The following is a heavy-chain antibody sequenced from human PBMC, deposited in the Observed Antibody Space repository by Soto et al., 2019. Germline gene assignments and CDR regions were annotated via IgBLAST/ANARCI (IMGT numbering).Heavy chain of an antibody. V-gene: IGHV1-18*01. CDR2: ISAYNGNT. J-gene: IGHJ4*02. CDR3: ARDLGQQLFDY. D-gene: IGHD6-13*01. CDR1: GYTFSSYG. Sequence: QVQLVQSGAEVKKPGASEKVSCKASGYTFSSYGISWVRQAPGQGLEWMGWISAYNGNTKYAQKLQGRXTXTXXTSTSTAYMELRSLRSDDTAVYYCARDLGQQLFDYWGQGTLVTVSS.